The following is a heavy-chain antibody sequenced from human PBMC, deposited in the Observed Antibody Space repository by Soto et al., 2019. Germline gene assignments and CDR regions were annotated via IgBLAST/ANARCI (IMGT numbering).Heavy chain of an antibody. D-gene: IGHD2-2*01. CDR1: GFTFSSYG. CDR3: ARDRDIVVVPAASEFDY. Sequence: QVQLVESGGGVVQPGRSLRLSCAASGFTFSSYGMHWVRQAPGKGLEWVAVIWYDGSNKYYADSVKGRFTISRDNSKNTLYLQMNGLRAEDTAVYYCARDRDIVVVPAASEFDYWGQGTLVTVSS. J-gene: IGHJ4*02. V-gene: IGHV3-33*01. CDR2: IWYDGSNK.